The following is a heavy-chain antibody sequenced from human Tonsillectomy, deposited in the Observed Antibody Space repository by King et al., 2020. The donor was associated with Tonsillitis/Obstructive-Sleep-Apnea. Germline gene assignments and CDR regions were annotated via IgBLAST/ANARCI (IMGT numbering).Heavy chain of an antibody. CDR1: GFSLSTSAMC. D-gene: IGHD3-10*01. V-gene: IGHV2-70*11. Sequence: VTLKESGPALVKPTQTLTLTCTFSGFSLSTSAMCVSWIRQPPGKALEWLARIDWDDDKYYSTSLKTRLTISKDTSKNQVVLTMTNMDPVDTATYYCARPYYYGSRSYSLIDYWGQGTLVTVSS. J-gene: IGHJ4*02. CDR3: ARPYYYGSRSYSLIDY. CDR2: IDWDDDK.